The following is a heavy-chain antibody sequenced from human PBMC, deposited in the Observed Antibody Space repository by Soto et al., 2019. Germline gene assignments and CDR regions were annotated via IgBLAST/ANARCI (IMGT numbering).Heavy chain of an antibody. Sequence: SLRLSCAASGFTFSSYTMTWVRQAPGKGLEWVSTISGSGDSTYYADSVKGRFTISRDNSKNTLYLHIYTLRVEDTAVYYCAKGVRHSGYDHASDYWGQGTLVTVSS. J-gene: IGHJ4*02. D-gene: IGHD5-12*01. CDR3: AKGVRHSGYDHASDY. V-gene: IGHV3-23*01. CDR2: ISGSGDST. CDR1: GFTFSSYT.